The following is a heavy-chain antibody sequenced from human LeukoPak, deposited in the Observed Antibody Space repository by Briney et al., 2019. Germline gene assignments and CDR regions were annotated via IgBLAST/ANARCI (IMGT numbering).Heavy chain of an antibody. V-gene: IGHV1-8*02. CDR3: ARDRLAVAGIVDY. Sequence: ASVKVSCKASGYTFTSYDINWVRQATGQGLEWMGWMNPNSGNTGYAQKFQGRVTMTRDTSISTAYMELSRLRSDDTAVYYCARDRLAVAGIVDYWGQGTLVTVSS. D-gene: IGHD6-19*01. CDR2: MNPNSGNT. CDR1: GYTFTSYD. J-gene: IGHJ4*02.